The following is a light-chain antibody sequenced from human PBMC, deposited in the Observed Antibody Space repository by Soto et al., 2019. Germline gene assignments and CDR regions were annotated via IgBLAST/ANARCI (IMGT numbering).Light chain of an antibody. CDR3: QQRSNWPWT. CDR2: DAS. CDR1: QSVGKY. Sequence: ENVFTQSPGTLSLSPGERATLSCRASQSVGKYLVWYQQKPGQAPRLLIYDASNRATGIPARFSGSGSGTDFTLTISSLEPEDFAVYYCQQRSNWPWTFGQGTKVDIK. J-gene: IGKJ1*01. V-gene: IGKV3-11*01.